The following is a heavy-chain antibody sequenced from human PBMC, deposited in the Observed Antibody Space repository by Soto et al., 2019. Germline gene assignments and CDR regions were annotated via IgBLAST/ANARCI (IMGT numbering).Heavy chain of an antibody. D-gene: IGHD3-3*01. CDR1: GFTFSSYG. CDR3: AKDYYDFWSGHWRGYYYYGMDV. CDR2: ISYDGSNK. Sequence: GGSLRLSCAASGFTFSSYGMHWVRQAPGKGLEWVAVISYDGSNKYYADSVKGRFTISRDNSKNTLYLQMNSLRAEDTAVYYCAKDYYDFWSGHWRGYYYYGMDVWGQGTTVTVSS. V-gene: IGHV3-30*18. J-gene: IGHJ6*02.